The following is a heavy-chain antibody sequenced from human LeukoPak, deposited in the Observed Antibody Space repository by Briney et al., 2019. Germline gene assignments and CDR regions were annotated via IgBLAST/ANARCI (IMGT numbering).Heavy chain of an antibody. CDR3: ARTYYYGSGSYHNPRGYFDF. J-gene: IGHJ4*02. CDR2: INHSGST. D-gene: IGHD3-10*01. V-gene: IGHV4-34*01. CDR1: GGSFSGYY. Sequence: SETLSLTCAVYGGSFSGYYWSWIRQPPGKGLEWIGEINHSGSTNCNPSLKGRVTISVDTSKNQFSLKLSSVTAADTAVYYCARTYYYGSGSYHNPRGYFDFWGQGTLVTVSS.